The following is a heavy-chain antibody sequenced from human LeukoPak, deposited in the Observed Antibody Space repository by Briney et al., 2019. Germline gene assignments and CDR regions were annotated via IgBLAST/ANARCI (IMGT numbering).Heavy chain of an antibody. CDR3: AKNADRGAYCRGGSCYPYYYYYMDV. CDR1: GITFSSYG. D-gene: IGHD2-15*01. Sequence: GGSLRLSCAASGITFSSYGMSWVRQVPGKGLEWVSSISHTGGSPYYADSVKGRFTVSRDNSKNTLYLQMNSLTVEDTAIYYCAKNADRGAYCRGGSCYPYYYYYMDVWGTGTTVTTSS. V-gene: IGHV3-23*01. CDR2: ISHTGGSP. J-gene: IGHJ6*03.